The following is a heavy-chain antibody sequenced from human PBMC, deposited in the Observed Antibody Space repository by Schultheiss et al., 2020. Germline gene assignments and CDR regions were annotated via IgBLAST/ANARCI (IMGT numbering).Heavy chain of an antibody. CDR2: IYDSGST. J-gene: IGHJ4*02. D-gene: IGHD3-22*01. CDR3: ARQTLLSHDSSVADGEDY. V-gene: IGHV4-61*08. CDR1: GGSISSGGYY. Sequence: SETLSLTCTVSGGSISSGGYYWSWIRQPPGKGLEWIGYIYDSGSTNYNPSLKSRVTISVDTSKNQFSLKLSSVTAADTAVYYCARQTLLSHDSSVADGEDYWGKGTLVTVSS.